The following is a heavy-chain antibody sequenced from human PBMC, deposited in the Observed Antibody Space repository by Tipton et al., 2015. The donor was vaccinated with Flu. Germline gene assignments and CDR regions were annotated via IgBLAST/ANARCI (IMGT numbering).Heavy chain of an antibody. J-gene: IGHJ4*02. CDR1: GFSFSSYG. V-gene: IGHV3-30*19. CDR3: ARDRYHDGSGYPYFDY. Sequence: SLRLSCATSGFSFSSYGMLWFRQAPGKGLEWVAFISYDGSTKHYAVSVKGRFTISRDFSKNTVFLQMNSLRIDDTGVYYCARDRYHDGSGYPYFDYWGQGTLATVSS. D-gene: IGHD3-22*01. CDR2: ISYDGSTK.